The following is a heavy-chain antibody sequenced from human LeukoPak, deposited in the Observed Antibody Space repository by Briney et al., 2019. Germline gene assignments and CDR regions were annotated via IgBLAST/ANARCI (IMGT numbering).Heavy chain of an antibody. V-gene: IGHV4-39*02. J-gene: IGHJ4*02. D-gene: IGHD3-22*01. CDR2: IYYSGST. CDR1: GGSIRSGSHY. CDR3: AKRDDSGDNLVDL. Sequence: KASETLSLTCTVSGGSIRSGSHYWAWIRQPPGKGLEWIGSIYYSGSTYYNPSLENRVTISIDTSKNHFSLKLSSLSAADTSVYYCAKRDDSGDNLVDLWGQGTLVTVS.